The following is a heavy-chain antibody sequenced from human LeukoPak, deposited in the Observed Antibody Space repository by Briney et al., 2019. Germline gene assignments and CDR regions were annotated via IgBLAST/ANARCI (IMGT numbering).Heavy chain of an antibody. CDR3: AEGTTG. Sequence: GGSLRLSCATSGFTFSRHWMSWVRQAPGKGREWVANINQDGSGKYYVDSVKGRFTISRDNAKNSLYLQMNSLRSEDTAIYYCAEGTTGWGQGTLVTVSS. CDR2: INQDGSGK. D-gene: IGHD1-1*01. J-gene: IGHJ1*01. V-gene: IGHV3-7*01. CDR1: GFTFSRHW.